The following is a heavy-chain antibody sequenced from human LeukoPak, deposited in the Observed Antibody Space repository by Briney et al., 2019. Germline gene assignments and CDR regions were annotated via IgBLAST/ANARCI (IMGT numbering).Heavy chain of an antibody. J-gene: IGHJ4*02. CDR3: VKDFGRIRGTPDS. CDR2: ISGSRNGFSI. CDR1: GFVFTIYT. D-gene: IGHD1-26*01. V-gene: IGHV3-64D*06. Sequence: PGGSLRLFCSASGFVFTIYTMYWVRQAPGKGPEYVSTISGSRNGFSIYYADSVKGRFTISRDDSKSILYLQMNGLRSEDTAVYYCVKDFGRIRGTPDSWGQGTLVTVSS.